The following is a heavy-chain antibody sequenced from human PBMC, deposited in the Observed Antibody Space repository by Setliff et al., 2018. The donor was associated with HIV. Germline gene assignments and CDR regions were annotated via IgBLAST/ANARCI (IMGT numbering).Heavy chain of an antibody. CDR3: ASEAWTSYRSSSGYYYYYMDV. V-gene: IGHV4-61*01. D-gene: IGHD6-6*01. Sequence: PSETLSLTCTVSGDSVSSANYYWNWIRQPPGKGLEWIGYIYYSGTTKYNPSLKSRLTISVDTSKNQFSLKLSSVTAADTAVYYCASEAWTSYRSSSGYYYYYMDVWGKGTTGNVSS. J-gene: IGHJ6*03. CDR1: GDSVSSANYY. CDR2: IYYSGTT.